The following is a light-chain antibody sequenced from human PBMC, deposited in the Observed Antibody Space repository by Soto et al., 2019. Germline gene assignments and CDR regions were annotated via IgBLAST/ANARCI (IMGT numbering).Light chain of an antibody. V-gene: IGKV3-20*01. Sequence: EIVLTQSPGTLSLSPGERATLSCRASRSINSRYLAWYQQKPGQAPRLLIYGASSRAICIPDRFSGSGSWTDFTLIISRLEPEDFAVYHCHQYGYSPNTFGQGTKLEIK. CDR2: GAS. CDR3: HQYGYSPNT. CDR1: RSINSRY. J-gene: IGKJ2*01.